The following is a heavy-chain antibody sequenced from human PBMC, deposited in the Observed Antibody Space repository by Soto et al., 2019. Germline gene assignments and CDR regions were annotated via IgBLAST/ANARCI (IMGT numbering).Heavy chain of an antibody. V-gene: IGHV3-48*01. CDR1: GFTFSSFH. D-gene: IGHD5-12*01. CDR2: ITSSSDTI. CDR3: TTDRGWLRTKRYYYYYGMDV. J-gene: IGHJ6*02. Sequence: PGGSLRLSCAASGFTFSSFHMNWVRQAPRRGLEWVAYITSSSDTIYYSDSVKGRFTISRDNGKNSLFLQMNSLKTEDTAVYYCTTDRGWLRTKRYYYYYGMDVWGQGTTVTVSS.